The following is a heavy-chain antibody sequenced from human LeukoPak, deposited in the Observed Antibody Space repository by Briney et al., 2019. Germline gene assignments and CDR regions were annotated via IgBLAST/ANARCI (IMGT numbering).Heavy chain of an antibody. V-gene: IGHV3-21*01. CDR2: ISSSSSYV. D-gene: IGHD2-15*01. Sequence: SGGSLRLSCAASGFTFSNYSMNWVRQAPGKGLEWVSSISSSSSYVFYADSVKGRFTTSRDNAKNSLYLQMNSLRAEDTAVYYCAGAPLGFCTGGSCYAKYYFDYWGQGTLVTVSS. J-gene: IGHJ4*02. CDR1: GFTFSNYS. CDR3: AGAPLGFCTGGSCYAKYYFDY.